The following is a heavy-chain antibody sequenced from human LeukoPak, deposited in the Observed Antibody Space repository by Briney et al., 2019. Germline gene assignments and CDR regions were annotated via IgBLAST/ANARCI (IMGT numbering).Heavy chain of an antibody. Sequence: PGGSLRLSCAASGFTFSDYWLHWVRQAPGKGLVWVSRINSDGSSTSYADSVKGRFTISRDNAKNTLYLQMNSLRAEDTAVYYCARRDGSSGYYYFDYWGQGTLVTVSS. CDR3: ARRDGSSGYYYFDY. CDR2: INSDGSST. D-gene: IGHD3-22*01. J-gene: IGHJ4*02. V-gene: IGHV3-74*01. CDR1: GFTFSDYW.